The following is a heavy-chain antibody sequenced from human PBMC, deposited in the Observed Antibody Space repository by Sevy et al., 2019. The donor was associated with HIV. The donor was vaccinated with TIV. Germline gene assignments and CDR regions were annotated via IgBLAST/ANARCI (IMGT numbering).Heavy chain of an antibody. J-gene: IGHJ4*02. V-gene: IGHV3-7*03. CDR3: ARAIGAATSY. D-gene: IGHD2-15*01. Sequence: GSLRLSCAASGFTFSRYWMSWVRQAPGKGLEWVANINEDGTTKYYLDSVKGRFTISRDNAKNSVFLQMNSLRVDDTAVYYCARAIGAATSYWGQGTLVTVSS. CDR2: INEDGTTK. CDR1: GFTFSRYW.